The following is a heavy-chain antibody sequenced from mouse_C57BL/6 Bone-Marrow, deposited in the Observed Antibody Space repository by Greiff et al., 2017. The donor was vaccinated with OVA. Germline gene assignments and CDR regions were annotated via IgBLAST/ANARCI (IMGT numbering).Heavy chain of an antibody. CDR3: ARKNYDGYYSWFAY. CDR1: GFSLTSYG. CDR2: IWSGGST. V-gene: IGHV2-2*01. J-gene: IGHJ3*01. D-gene: IGHD2-3*01. Sequence: QVQLKESGPGLVQPSQSLSITCTVSGFSLTSYGVHWVRQSPGQGLEWLGVIWSGGSTDYNAAFISRLSISKDNSKSQVFFKMNSLQADDTAIYYCARKNYDGYYSWFAYWGQGTLVTVSA.